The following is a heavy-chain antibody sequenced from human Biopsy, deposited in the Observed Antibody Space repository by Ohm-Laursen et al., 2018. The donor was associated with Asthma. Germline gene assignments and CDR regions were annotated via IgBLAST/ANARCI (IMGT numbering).Heavy chain of an antibody. CDR1: GFSVSTKY. CDR3: ARISRLGYNSLDYGMDV. D-gene: IGHD5-24*01. Sequence: SLRLSCAAPGFSVSTKYMSWVRQAPGKGLEWVSLIYSGDNTYYADSVKDRFTISRDHSKLYLQMNNLRAEDTAVYHCARISRLGYNSLDYGMDVWGQGTTVTVSS. V-gene: IGHV3-53*01. CDR2: IYSGDNT. J-gene: IGHJ6*02.